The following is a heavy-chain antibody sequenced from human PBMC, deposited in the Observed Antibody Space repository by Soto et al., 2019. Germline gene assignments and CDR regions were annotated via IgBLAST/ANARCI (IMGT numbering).Heavy chain of an antibody. CDR1: GFTFDDYA. Sequence: GGSLRLSCAASGFTFDDYAMHWVRQAPGKGLEWVSGISWNSGTIGYADSVKGRFTISRDNAKNSLYLQMNSLRTEDTALYYCARDYYGSGSYSRWFDPWGQGTLVTVSS. J-gene: IGHJ5*02. CDR2: ISWNSGTI. D-gene: IGHD3-10*01. CDR3: ARDYYGSGSYSRWFDP. V-gene: IGHV3-9*01.